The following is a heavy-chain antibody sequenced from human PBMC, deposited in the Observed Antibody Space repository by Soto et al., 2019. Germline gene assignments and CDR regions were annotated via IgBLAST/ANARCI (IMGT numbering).Heavy chain of an antibody. Sequence: PSETLSLTCAVYGGSFSGYYWSWIRQPPGKGLEWIGEINHSGSTNYNPSLKSRVTISVDTSKNQFSLKLSSVTAADTAVYYCARCRRVVVAATPFYYYGMDVWGQGTTVTAP. CDR2: INHSGST. D-gene: IGHD2-15*01. V-gene: IGHV4-34*01. J-gene: IGHJ6*02. CDR3: ARCRRVVVAATPFYYYGMDV. CDR1: GGSFSGYY.